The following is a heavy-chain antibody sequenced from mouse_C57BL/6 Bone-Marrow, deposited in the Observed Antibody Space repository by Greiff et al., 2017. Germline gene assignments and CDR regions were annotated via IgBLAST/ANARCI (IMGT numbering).Heavy chain of an antibody. CDR1: GYTFTSYW. CDR2: IDPSDRYT. Sequence: QVQLQQPGAELVKPGASVKLSCKASGYTFTSYWMQWVNQRPGQGLEWIGEIDPSDRYTNYNQKFKGKATLTVDTSSSTAYMQLSSLTSGDSAVYYCASCRYWYFDVWGTGTTVTVSS. V-gene: IGHV1-50*01. CDR3: ASCRYWYFDV. J-gene: IGHJ1*03.